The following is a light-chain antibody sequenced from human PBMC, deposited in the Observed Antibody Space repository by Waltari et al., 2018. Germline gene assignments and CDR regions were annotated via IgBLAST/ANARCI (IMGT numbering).Light chain of an antibody. Sequence: DIVMTQSPESLAVSLGERATIHCKSSESVLYSSNNKNHLAWYQQKPGQPPKLLLYWASTRKSGVPDRFSGSGSETDFTLTVTSLQAEDVAVYYCQQYYSTPLTFGGGTKVELK. V-gene: IGKV4-1*01. CDR1: ESVLYSSNNKNH. CDR3: QQYYSTPLT. J-gene: IGKJ4*01. CDR2: WAS.